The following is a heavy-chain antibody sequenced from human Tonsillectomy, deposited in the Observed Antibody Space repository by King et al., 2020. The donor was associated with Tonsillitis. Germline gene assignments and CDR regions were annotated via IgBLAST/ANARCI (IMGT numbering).Heavy chain of an antibody. V-gene: IGHV3-30*18. Sequence: VQLVESGGGVVQPGRSLRLSCAASGFTFSSHGMHWVRQAPGKGLEWVAVISYDGNNKYYADSVKGRFTISRDNSRNTLYLQMNSLRAEDTAVFYCAKDGVGPVPWAAAAQGNWFDPWGQGTLVTVSS. D-gene: IGHD6-13*01. CDR1: GFTFSSHG. J-gene: IGHJ5*02. CDR3: AKDGVGPVPWAAAAQGNWFDP. CDR2: ISYDGNNK.